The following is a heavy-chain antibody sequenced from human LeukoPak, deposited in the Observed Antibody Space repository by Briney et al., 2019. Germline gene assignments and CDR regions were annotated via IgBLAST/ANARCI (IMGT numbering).Heavy chain of an antibody. Sequence: ASVKVSCKASGYTLTNYDINWVRQATGQGLEWMGWMNPNSGNTGYAQKFQGRVTMTRNTSINTAYMELSSLRSEDTAVYYCARDYCGGDCYAYNYFDPWGQGTLVTVSS. CDR3: ARDYCGGDCYAYNYFDP. CDR1: GYTLTNYD. V-gene: IGHV1-8*01. J-gene: IGHJ5*02. CDR2: MNPNSGNT. D-gene: IGHD2-21*02.